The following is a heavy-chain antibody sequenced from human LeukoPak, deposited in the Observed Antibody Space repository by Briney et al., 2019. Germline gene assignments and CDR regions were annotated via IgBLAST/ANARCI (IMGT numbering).Heavy chain of an antibody. CDR3: AQRRGDDSSGYHYFDY. V-gene: IGHV4-39*01. Sequence: SETLSLTCTVSGGSISSSSYYWGWIRQPPGKGLEWIGSIYYSGSTYYNPSLKSRVTISVDTSKNQFSLKLSSVTAADTAVYYCAQRRGDDSSGYHYFDYWGQGTLVTVSS. CDR1: GGSISSSSYY. D-gene: IGHD3-22*01. J-gene: IGHJ4*02. CDR2: IYYSGST.